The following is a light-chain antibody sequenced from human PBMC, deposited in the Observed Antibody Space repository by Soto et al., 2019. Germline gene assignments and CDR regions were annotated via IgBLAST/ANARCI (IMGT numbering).Light chain of an antibody. CDR3: GTWDSSLRALWV. CDR2: ENN. J-gene: IGLJ3*02. Sequence: QSVLTQPPSVSAAPGQTVTISCSGSSSNIGNNYVSWYQQLPETAPKLLIYENNKRPSGIPDRFSGSKSGASATLGITGLQTGDEADYYCGTWDSSLRALWVFGGGTKLTVL. CDR1: SSNIGNNY. V-gene: IGLV1-51*02.